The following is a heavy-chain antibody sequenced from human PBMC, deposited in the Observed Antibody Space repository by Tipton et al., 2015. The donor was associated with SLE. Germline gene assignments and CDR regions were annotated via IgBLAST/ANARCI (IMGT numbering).Heavy chain of an antibody. CDR3: ARANYDVSSAYYLEGQDALDV. D-gene: IGHD3-3*01. Sequence: SLRLSCAASGFTFRNFAMHWVRQAPGKGLEWVAVTSYDQGNTDYAASVKGRFTISRDNSKNTLYLKMNSLRPEDTAVYYCARANYDVSSAYYLEGQDALDVWGQGTMVIVSS. CDR1: GFTFRNFA. V-gene: IGHV3-30*04. J-gene: IGHJ3*01. CDR2: TSYDQGNT.